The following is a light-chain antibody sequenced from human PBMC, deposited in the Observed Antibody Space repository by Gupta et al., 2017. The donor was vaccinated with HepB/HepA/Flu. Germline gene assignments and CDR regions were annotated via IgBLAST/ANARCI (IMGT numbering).Light chain of an antibody. CDR3: QQSDSTPNT. Sequence: DIQMTQSPSSLSASVGDRVTITCRASQRISSYLNWYQQKPGKAPKLLIYAASRLQSGVPSRFSGSGSGTDFTLTISRLQPEDFATYYCQQSDSTPNTFGQGTKVEIK. J-gene: IGKJ1*01. V-gene: IGKV1-39*01. CDR2: AAS. CDR1: QRISSY.